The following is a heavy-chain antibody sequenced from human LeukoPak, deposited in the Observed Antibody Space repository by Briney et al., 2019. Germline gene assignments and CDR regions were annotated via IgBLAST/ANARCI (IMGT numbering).Heavy chain of an antibody. CDR3: ARGTTVTPPFDY. CDR1: GGSFSGYY. J-gene: IGHJ4*02. V-gene: IGHV4-34*01. Sequence: PSETLSLTCAVYGGSFSGYYWSWIRQPPGKGLEWIGEINHSGSTNYNPSLKSRVTISVDTSKNQFSLKLSSVTAADTAVYYCARGTTVTPPFDYWGQGTLVTVSS. D-gene: IGHD4-17*01. CDR2: INHSGST.